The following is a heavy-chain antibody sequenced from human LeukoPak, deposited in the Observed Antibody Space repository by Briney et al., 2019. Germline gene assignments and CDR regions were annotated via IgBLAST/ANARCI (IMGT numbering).Heavy chain of an antibody. J-gene: IGHJ5*02. D-gene: IGHD2-15*01. CDR2: INPNSGGT. V-gene: IGHV1-2*02. CDR3: ARSARTPSIVVVVAATLGWFDP. Sequence: ASVTVSCKASGYTFTGYYMHWVRQAPGQGLEWMGWINPNSGGTNYAQKFQGRVTMTRDTSISTAYMELSRLRSDDTAVYYCARSARTPSIVVVVAATLGWFDPWGQGTLVTVSS. CDR1: GYTFTGYY.